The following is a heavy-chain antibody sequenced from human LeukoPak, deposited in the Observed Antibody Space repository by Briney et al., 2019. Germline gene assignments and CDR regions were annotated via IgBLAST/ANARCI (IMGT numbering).Heavy chain of an antibody. CDR2: IYHSGST. CDR3: ARGHYDSSGYYFVDY. Sequence: PSETLSLTCTVSGGSISSGGYSWSWIRQPPGKGLEWIGYIYHSGSTYYNPSLKSRVTISVDRSKNQFSLKLSSVTAADTAVYYCARGHYDSSGYYFVDYWGQGTLVTVSS. CDR1: GGSISSGGYS. V-gene: IGHV4-30-2*01. D-gene: IGHD3-22*01. J-gene: IGHJ4*02.